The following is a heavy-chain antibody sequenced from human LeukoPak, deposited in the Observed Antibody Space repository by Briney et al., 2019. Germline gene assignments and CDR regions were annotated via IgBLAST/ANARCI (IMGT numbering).Heavy chain of an antibody. V-gene: IGHV3-30*02. Sequence: GGSLRLSCAASGFTFSSYGMHWVRQAPGKGLEWVAFIRYDGSNKYYADSVKGRFTISRDNAKNTLYLQMDSLRAEDTAVYYCARDQLNYYGSGRNWFDPWGQGTLVTVSS. CDR1: GFTFSSYG. D-gene: IGHD3-10*01. CDR3: ARDQLNYYGSGRNWFDP. J-gene: IGHJ5*02. CDR2: IRYDGSNK.